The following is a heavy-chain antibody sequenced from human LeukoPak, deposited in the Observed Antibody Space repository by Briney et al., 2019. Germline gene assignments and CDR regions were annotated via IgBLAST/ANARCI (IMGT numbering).Heavy chain of an antibody. D-gene: IGHD3-10*01. CDR3: ARRGRGATLDY. Sequence: PSETLSLTCTVSGGSISSSSYYWGWIRQPPGKGLERIGSIYYSGSTYYNPSLKSRVTISVDTSKNQFSLKLSSVTAADTAVYYCARRGRGATLDYWGQGTLVTVSS. CDR1: GGSISSSSYY. CDR2: IYYSGST. V-gene: IGHV4-39*01. J-gene: IGHJ4*02.